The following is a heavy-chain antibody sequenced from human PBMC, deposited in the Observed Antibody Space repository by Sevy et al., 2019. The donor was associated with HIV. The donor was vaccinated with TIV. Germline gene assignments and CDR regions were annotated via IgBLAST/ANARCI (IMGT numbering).Heavy chain of an antibody. CDR1: GYTFTNYG. CDR2: IGAYNGNT. D-gene: IGHD3-10*01. V-gene: IGHV1-18*01. Sequence: ASVKVSCKASGYTFTNYGISWVRQAPGQGLEWMGWIGAYNGNTNYAQKLQGRVTLTPDTSTSTAYMDLRSRRSDDTAVYYCAGLSTVRGQFNWFDPWGQGTLVTVSS. CDR3: AGLSTVRGQFNWFDP. J-gene: IGHJ5*02.